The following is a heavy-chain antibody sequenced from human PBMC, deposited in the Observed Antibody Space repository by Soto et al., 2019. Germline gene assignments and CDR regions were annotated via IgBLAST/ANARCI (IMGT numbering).Heavy chain of an antibody. Sequence: GGSLRLSCAASGFTFSSYGRHWVRQAPGKGLEWVAVIWYDGSNKYYADSVKGRFTISRDNSENTLYLQMNSLRAEDTAVYYCARDKAVRYYYYGMDVWGQGTTVTVSS. CDR1: GFTFSSYG. V-gene: IGHV3-33*01. CDR3: ARDKAVRYYYYGMDV. J-gene: IGHJ6*02. D-gene: IGHD4-4*01. CDR2: IWYDGSNK.